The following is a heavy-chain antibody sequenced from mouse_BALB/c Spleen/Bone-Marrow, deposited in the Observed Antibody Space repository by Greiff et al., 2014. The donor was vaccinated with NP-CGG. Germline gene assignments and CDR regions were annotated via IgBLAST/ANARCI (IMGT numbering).Heavy chain of an antibody. J-gene: IGHJ4*01. CDR1: GFTFSSFG. Sequence: EVKVVESGGGLVQPGGSRKLSCAASGFTFSSFGMHWVRQAPEKGLERVAYISSGSSTIYYADTVKGRFTISRDNPKNTLFLQMTSLRSEDTAMYYCARSLLRLSYAMDYWGQGTSVTVSS. V-gene: IGHV5-17*02. CDR3: ARSLLRLSYAMDY. CDR2: ISSGSSTI. D-gene: IGHD1-2*01.